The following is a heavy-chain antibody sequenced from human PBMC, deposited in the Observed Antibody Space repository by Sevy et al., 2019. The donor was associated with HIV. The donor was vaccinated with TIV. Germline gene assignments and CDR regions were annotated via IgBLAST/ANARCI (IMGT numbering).Heavy chain of an antibody. V-gene: IGHV3-7*01. CDR1: GFTFSGYA. J-gene: IGHJ4*02. Sequence: GGSLRLSCAASGFTFSGYAMHWVRQAPGKGLEWVANIKEDGSVKYYVESVKGRFTISRDNAKNSVYLQMNSLRAEDAALYYCVRAIGAAGSYWGLGTLVTVSS. D-gene: IGHD6-13*01. CDR2: IKEDGSVK. CDR3: VRAIGAAGSY.